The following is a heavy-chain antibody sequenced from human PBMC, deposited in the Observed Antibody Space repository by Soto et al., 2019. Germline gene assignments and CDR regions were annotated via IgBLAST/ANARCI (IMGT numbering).Heavy chain of an antibody. V-gene: IGHV4-59*01. CDR1: GGSISSYY. Sequence: PSETLSLTCTVSGGSISSYYWSWIRQPPGKGLEWIGYIYYSGSTNYNPSLKSRVTISVDTSKNQFSLKLSSVTAADTAVYYCARDQRSSRYTGGFDYWGQGTLVTVSS. CDR2: IYYSGST. D-gene: IGHD6-13*01. CDR3: ARDQRSSRYTGGFDY. J-gene: IGHJ4*02.